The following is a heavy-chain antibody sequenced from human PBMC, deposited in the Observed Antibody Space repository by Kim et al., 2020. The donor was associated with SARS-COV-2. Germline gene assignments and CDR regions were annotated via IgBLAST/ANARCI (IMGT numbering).Heavy chain of an antibody. D-gene: IGHD6-19*01. Sequence: NPSLKSRVTISVDTSKNQFSLKLSSVTAADTAVYYCARGAHTVAGGGFDYWGQGTLVTVSS. V-gene: IGHV4-34*01. CDR3: ARGAHTVAGGGFDY. J-gene: IGHJ4*02.